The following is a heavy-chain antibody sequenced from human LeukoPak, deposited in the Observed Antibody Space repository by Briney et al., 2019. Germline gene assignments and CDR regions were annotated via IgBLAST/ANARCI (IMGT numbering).Heavy chain of an antibody. Sequence: SETLSLTCAVYGGSFSGYYWSWIRQPPGKGLEWIGEINHSGSTNYNPSLKSRVTISVDTSKNQFSLKLSSVTAADTAVYYCAGWSYYYDSSGYFAWFDPWGQGTLVTVSS. J-gene: IGHJ5*02. V-gene: IGHV4-34*01. CDR3: AGWSYYYDSSGYFAWFDP. D-gene: IGHD3-22*01. CDR1: GGSFSGYY. CDR2: INHSGST.